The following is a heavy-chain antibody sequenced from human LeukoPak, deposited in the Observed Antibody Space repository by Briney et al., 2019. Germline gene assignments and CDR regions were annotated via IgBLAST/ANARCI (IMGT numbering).Heavy chain of an antibody. CDR3: ARCDYDTSVNPNWFDP. CDR1: GYTFTNYD. D-gene: IGHD3-22*01. V-gene: IGHV1-8*03. CDR2: MNPNSGNT. J-gene: IGHJ5*02. Sequence: ASVKVSCKASGYTFTNYDINWGRQATGQGLEWMGWMNPNSGNTGYAQKFQGRVTITRNISISTAYMELSSLRSEDTAVYYCARCDYDTSVNPNWFDPWGQGTLVTVSS.